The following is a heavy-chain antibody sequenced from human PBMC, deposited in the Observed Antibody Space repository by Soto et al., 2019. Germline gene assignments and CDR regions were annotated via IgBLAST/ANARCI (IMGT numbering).Heavy chain of an antibody. V-gene: IGHV1-69*06. J-gene: IGHJ5*02. D-gene: IGHD4-4*01. CDR2: IIPIFGRA. Sequence: QVQLVQSGAEVKKPRSSVTVSCKASGGTFSSHAISWVRQAPGQGLEWKGGIIPIFGRANYAQKVRGRVTLSAGKSPVKPYLELSSLRCVATAGQYCARERTTVIPGPNCFAPWGQGPLVSVSS. CDR1: GGTFSSHA. CDR3: ARERTTVIPGPNCFAP.